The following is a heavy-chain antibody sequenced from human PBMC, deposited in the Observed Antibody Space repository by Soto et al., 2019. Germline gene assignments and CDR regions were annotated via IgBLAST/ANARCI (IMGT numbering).Heavy chain of an antibody. CDR3: AKDPRLPLSWFDS. CDR2: IFNSGNT. J-gene: IGHJ5*01. Sequence: PSETLSLTCAVSGYSISSGYYWAWIRQPPGKGPEWIGSIFNSGNTYYNPSFESRVTISLDSSKNQFSLKLTSVTAADTAMYYCAKDPRLPLSWFDSWGRGTLVTVSS. V-gene: IGHV4-38-2*02. D-gene: IGHD2-15*01. CDR1: GYSISSGYY.